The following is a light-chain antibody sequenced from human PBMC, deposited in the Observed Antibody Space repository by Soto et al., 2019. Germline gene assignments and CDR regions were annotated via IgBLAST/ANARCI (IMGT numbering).Light chain of an antibody. Sequence: DIQMTQSPSTLSGSVGDRVTITCRASQTISSWLAWYQQKAGKAPKLLIYKASTLKSGVPSRFSGSGSGTEFTLTISSLQPDDFATYYCQHCNSYSEAFGQGTKVDLK. CDR2: KAS. J-gene: IGKJ1*01. V-gene: IGKV1-5*03. CDR3: QHCNSYSEA. CDR1: QTISSW.